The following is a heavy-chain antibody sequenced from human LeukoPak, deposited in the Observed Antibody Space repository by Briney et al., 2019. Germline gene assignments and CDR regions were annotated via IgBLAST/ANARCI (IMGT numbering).Heavy chain of an antibody. CDR1: GGSISSGGYY. D-gene: IGHD2-2*01. V-gene: IGHV4-31*03. CDR3: ARGMPRYYYYGMDV. Sequence: PSETLSLTCTVSGGSISSGGYYWSWIRQHPGQGLEWIGYIYYSGSTYYNPSLKSRVTISVDTSKNQFSLKLSSVTAADTAVYYCARGMPRYYYYGMDVWGQGTTVTVSS. J-gene: IGHJ6*02. CDR2: IYYSGST.